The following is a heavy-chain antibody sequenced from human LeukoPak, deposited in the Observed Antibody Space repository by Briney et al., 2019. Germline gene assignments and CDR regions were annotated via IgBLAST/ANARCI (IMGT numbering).Heavy chain of an antibody. CDR3: ANHSDTAMVYAY. CDR1: GFTFSSYA. V-gene: IGHV3-23*01. J-gene: IGHJ4*02. CDR2: ISGSGSST. D-gene: IGHD5-18*01. Sequence: GGSLRLSCAASGFTFSSYAMSWVRQAPGKGLEWVSGISGSGSSTYYADSVKGRFTVSRDNSKNTLNLQMNSLRAGDTAVYYCANHSDTAMVYAYWGQGTLVTVSS.